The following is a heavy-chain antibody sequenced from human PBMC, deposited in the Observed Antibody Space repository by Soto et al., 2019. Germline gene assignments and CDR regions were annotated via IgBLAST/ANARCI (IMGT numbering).Heavy chain of an antibody. CDR1: GGSISSGGYY. CDR2: IYYSGST. D-gene: IGHD6-13*01. V-gene: IGHV4-31*03. CDR3: ARGAAAGQFRNWFDP. Sequence: SETLSLTCTVSGGSISSGGYYWSWIRQHPGKGPEWIGYIYYSGSTYYNPSLKSRVTISVDTSKNQFSLKLSSVTAADTAVYYCARGAAAGQFRNWFDPWGQGTLVTVSS. J-gene: IGHJ5*02.